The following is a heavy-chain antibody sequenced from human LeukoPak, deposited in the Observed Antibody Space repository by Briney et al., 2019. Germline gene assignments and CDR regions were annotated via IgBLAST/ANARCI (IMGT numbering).Heavy chain of an antibody. CDR3: ARLPTSWFDP. V-gene: IGHV4-59*08. CDR2: IYYSGIT. J-gene: IGHJ5*02. CDR1: GGSISSSY. Sequence: SETLSLTCTVSGGSISSSYWSWIRQPPGKGLEWIGYIYYSGITNYNPSLKTRVTISVDTSKNQFSLKLSSVTAADTAVYYCARLPTSWFDPWGQGTLVTVSS.